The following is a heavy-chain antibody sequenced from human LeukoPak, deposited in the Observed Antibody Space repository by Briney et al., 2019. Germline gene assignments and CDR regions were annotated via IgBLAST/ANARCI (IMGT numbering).Heavy chain of an antibody. Sequence: SETLSLTCTVSGYSISSGYYWGWIRQPPGKGLEWIGSIYHSGSTYYNPSLKSRVTISVDTSKNQFSLKLSSVTAADTAVYYCARQIGSSGYYLDGFDYWGQGTLVTVSS. CDR2: IYHSGST. J-gene: IGHJ4*02. CDR3: ARQIGSSGYYLDGFDY. CDR1: GYSISSGYY. V-gene: IGHV4-38-2*02. D-gene: IGHD3-22*01.